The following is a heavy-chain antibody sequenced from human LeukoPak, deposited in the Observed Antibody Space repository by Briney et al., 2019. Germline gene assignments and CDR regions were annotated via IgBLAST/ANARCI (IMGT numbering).Heavy chain of an antibody. V-gene: IGHV3-23*01. J-gene: IGHJ4*02. Sequence: PGGSPRLSCAASGFTFSSYAMSWVRQAPGKGLEWVSAISGSGGSTYYADSVKGRFTISRDNSKNTLYLQMNSLRAENTAVYYCAKERGYSYGYDYWGQGTLVTVSS. CDR1: GFTFSSYA. D-gene: IGHD5-18*01. CDR2: ISGSGGST. CDR3: AKERGYSYGYDY.